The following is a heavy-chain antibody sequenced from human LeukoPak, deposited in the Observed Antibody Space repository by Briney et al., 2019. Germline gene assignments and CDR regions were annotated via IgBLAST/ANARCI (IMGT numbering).Heavy chain of an antibody. D-gene: IGHD2-21*02. CDR1: GFTFTDTY. V-gene: IGHV3-11*04. CDR2: ISPSGTDI. Sequence: KPGGSLRLSCAVSGFTFTDTYMTWIRQARGKGLESLSYISPSGTDISYAVSVTGRFTISRDNAKHSLYLQMNSLRTEDTAVYYCARSGRLAYCGVDCYYYWGQGTLVTVSS. CDR3: ARSGRLAYCGVDCYYY. J-gene: IGHJ4*02.